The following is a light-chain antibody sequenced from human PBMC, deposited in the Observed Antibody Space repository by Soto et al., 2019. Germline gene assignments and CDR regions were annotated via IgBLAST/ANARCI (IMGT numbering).Light chain of an antibody. V-gene: IGLV2-8*01. CDR1: SSDVGAYNY. CDR2: EVS. CDR3: TSYAGTYSFFYV. Sequence: QSALTQPPSASGSAGKSVTISCTGTSSDVGAYNYVSWYQQLPGKAPKLIIYEVSKRPSGVPDRFSGSKSGNTASLTVSGLQAEDEADYYCTSYAGTYSFFYVFRTGTKLTVL. J-gene: IGLJ1*01.